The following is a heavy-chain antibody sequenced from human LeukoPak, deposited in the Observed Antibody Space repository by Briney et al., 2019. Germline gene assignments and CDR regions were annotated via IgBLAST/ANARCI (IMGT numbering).Heavy chain of an antibody. D-gene: IGHD3-22*01. V-gene: IGHV3-48*04. CDR3: TKDDGYYDSSGSFLFDS. Sequence: GGSLRLSCAASGFTFSSYSMNWVRQAPGKGLEWVSYISSSSSTIYYADSVKGRFTISRDNAKNSLYLQMNSLRAEDTAVYYCTKDDGYYDSSGSFLFDSWGQGTLVTVSS. CDR2: ISSSSSTI. CDR1: GFTFSSYS. J-gene: IGHJ4*02.